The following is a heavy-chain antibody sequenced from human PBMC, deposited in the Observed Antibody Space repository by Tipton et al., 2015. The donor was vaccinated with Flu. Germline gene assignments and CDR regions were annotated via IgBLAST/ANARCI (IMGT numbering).Heavy chain of an antibody. V-gene: IGHV4-31*03. CDR1: GGSIGDGGYY. J-gene: IGHJ3*01. D-gene: IGHD2-2*01. CDR2: LYYSGTT. CDR3: VREYHDPGLDAFDF. Sequence: TLSLTCTVSGGSIGDGGYYSGLFRQHPGQCLEWIGHLYYSGTTYYNPALMSRITISVDTSKNQVSLRLRSVTAAYTAVYYCVREYHDPGLDAFDFWG.